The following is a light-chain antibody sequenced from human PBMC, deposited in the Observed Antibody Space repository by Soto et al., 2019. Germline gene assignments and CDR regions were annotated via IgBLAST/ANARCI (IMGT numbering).Light chain of an antibody. CDR1: SSDVGGYNY. Sequence: HSVLTQPPSASGSPGQSVAISCTGTSSDVGGYNYVSWYQQHPGKAPKLMIYEVNKRPSGAPDRFSGSKSGNTASLTVSGLQAEDEADYYCSSYAGSSNVFGTGTKVTVL. CDR3: SSYAGSSNV. V-gene: IGLV2-8*01. CDR2: EVN. J-gene: IGLJ1*01.